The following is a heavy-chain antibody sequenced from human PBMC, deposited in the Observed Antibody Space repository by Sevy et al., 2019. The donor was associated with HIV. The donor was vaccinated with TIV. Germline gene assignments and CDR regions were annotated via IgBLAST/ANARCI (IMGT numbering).Heavy chain of an antibody. CDR1: GFTFDDYA. V-gene: IGHV3-9*01. D-gene: IGHD6-13*01. CDR3: VKDKSAAARRGAFDY. Sequence: QLGGSLRLSCAASGFTFDDYAMHWVRQGPGKGLEWVSGISWRGFGIGYADSVKGRFTISRDNAKNSLYLQMNSLRPEDTALYYCVKDKSAAARRGAFDYWGQGTLVTVSS. CDR2: ISWRGFGI. J-gene: IGHJ4*02.